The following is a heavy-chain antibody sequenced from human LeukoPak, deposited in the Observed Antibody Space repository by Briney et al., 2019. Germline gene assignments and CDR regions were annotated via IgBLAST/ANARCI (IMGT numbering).Heavy chain of an antibody. Sequence: ASVKVSCKASGYTFTSYYMHWVRQAPGQGLEWMGIINPTGGSTSYAQKFQGRVTMTRDTSTSTVYMELSSLRSEDTAVYYCARDRVGYCSSTSCPGSEYFQHWGQGTLVTVSS. CDR3: ARDRVGYCSSTSCPGSEYFQH. CDR2: INPTGGST. CDR1: GYTFTSYY. J-gene: IGHJ1*01. D-gene: IGHD2-2*01. V-gene: IGHV1-46*01.